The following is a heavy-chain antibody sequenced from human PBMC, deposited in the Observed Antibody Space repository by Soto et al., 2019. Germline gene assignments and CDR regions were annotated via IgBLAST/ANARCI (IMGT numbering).Heavy chain of an antibody. CDR3: ARVRVAATLPPDAFDI. Sequence: PSETLSLTCAVYGGSFSGYYWSWIRQPPGKGLEWIGEINHSGSTNYNPSLKSRVTISVDTSKNQFSLKLSSVTAADTAVYYCARVRVAATLPPDAFDIWGQGTMVTVSS. D-gene: IGHD2-15*01. CDR1: GGSFSGYY. J-gene: IGHJ3*02. CDR2: INHSGST. V-gene: IGHV4-34*01.